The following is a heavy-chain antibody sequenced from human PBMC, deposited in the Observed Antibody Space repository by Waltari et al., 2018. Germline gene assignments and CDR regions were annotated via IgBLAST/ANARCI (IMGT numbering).Heavy chain of an antibody. CDR1: GFTFSSYA. Sequence: QVQLVESGGGVVQPGRSLRLSCAASGFTFSSYAMHWVRQAPGKGLEWVAVIAYDGSNKYYADSVKGRITISRDNSKNTLYLQMNSLRAEDTAVYYCAREGGRFLEWSLPDYWGQGTLVTVSS. CDR2: IAYDGSNK. D-gene: IGHD3-3*01. CDR3: AREGGRFLEWSLPDY. V-gene: IGHV3-30-3*01. J-gene: IGHJ4*02.